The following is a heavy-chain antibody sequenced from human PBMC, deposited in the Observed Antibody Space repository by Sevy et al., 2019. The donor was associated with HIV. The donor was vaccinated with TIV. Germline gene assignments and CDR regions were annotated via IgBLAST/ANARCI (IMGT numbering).Heavy chain of an antibody. CDR2: ISYDGSDT. V-gene: IGHV3-30*02. J-gene: IGHJ4*02. Sequence: GGSLRLSCAASGLIFSHYGMHWVRQAPGKGLEWVAFISYDGSDTYYVDSVKGRFSISRDNSKNTAYLQINSLRTEDTALYYCAKNTAAAGTGGFDYWGQGTLVTVSS. CDR1: GLIFSHYG. D-gene: IGHD6-13*01. CDR3: AKNTAAAGTGGFDY.